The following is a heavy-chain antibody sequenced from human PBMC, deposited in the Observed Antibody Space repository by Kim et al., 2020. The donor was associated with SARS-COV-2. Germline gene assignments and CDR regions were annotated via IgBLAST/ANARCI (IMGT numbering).Heavy chain of an antibody. D-gene: IGHD3-16*01. J-gene: IGHJ5*02. CDR2: ISGAGGTI. Sequence: GGSLRLSCAASGFTFSSYAMSWLRQAPGRGLEWVSVISGAGGTIYYANSVKGRFTISRDNSKNTLYLQMSSLRADDTAVYYCARAPSPPESGSWGLNWFDPWGQGTLVTVSS. CDR3: ARAPSPPESGSWGLNWFDP. V-gene: IGHV3-23*01. CDR1: GFTFSSYA.